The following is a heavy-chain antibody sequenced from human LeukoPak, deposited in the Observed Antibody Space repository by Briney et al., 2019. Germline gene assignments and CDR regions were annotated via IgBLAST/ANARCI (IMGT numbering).Heavy chain of an antibody. CDR1: GFTFSSYA. Sequence: GGSLRLSCAASGFTFSSYAMSWVRQAPGKGLEWVSAISGSGGSTYYADSVKGRFTIPRDNSKNTLYLQMNSLRAEDTAVYYCAKDVGGTMIPRYYFDYWGQGTLVTVSS. J-gene: IGHJ4*02. D-gene: IGHD3-22*01. V-gene: IGHV3-23*01. CDR3: AKDVGGTMIPRYYFDY. CDR2: ISGSGGST.